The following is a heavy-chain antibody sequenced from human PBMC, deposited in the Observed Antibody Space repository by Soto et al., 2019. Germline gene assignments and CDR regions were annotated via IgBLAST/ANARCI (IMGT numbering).Heavy chain of an antibody. J-gene: IGHJ3*01. CDR1: GFTLSSYG. D-gene: IGHD6-19*01. Sequence: GGSLRLSCSASGFTLSSYGLHWVREAAGKGLDWVAGIWFDGSKKYYADSVKGRFTISRDNSKNTLYLQMNSLRAEDTAVYYCEKAPRTSIVGQGLVHGKNSDFDCWGQGTMVTVSS. CDR2: IWFDGSKK. V-gene: IGHV3-33*03. CDR3: EKAPRTSIVGQGLVHGKNSDFDC.